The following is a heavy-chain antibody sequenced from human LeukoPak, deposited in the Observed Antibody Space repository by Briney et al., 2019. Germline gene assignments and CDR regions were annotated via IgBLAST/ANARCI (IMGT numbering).Heavy chain of an antibody. CDR2: IKQDGSEK. Sequence: GGSLRLSCAVSGFTFSDHYMDWVRQAPGKGLEWVANIKQDGSEKNYVDSVKGRFIISRDNAKNSLYLQMNTLRADDTAVYYCARDGFGTGSNWGQGTLVTVSS. CDR1: GFTFSDHY. D-gene: IGHD3-16*01. V-gene: IGHV3-7*03. CDR3: ARDGFGTGSN. J-gene: IGHJ4*02.